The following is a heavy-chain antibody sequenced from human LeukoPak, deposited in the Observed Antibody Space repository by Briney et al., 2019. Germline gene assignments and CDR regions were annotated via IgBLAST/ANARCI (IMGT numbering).Heavy chain of an antibody. Sequence: SVKVSCKASGGTFSSYAISWVRQAPGQGLEWMGRIIPILGIANYAQKFQGRVTITADKSTSTAYMELSSPRSEDTAVYYCASRNADFWSGYYFDYWGQGTLVTVSS. CDR3: ASRNADFWSGYYFDY. D-gene: IGHD3-3*01. J-gene: IGHJ4*02. CDR1: GGTFSSYA. V-gene: IGHV1-69*04. CDR2: IIPILGIA.